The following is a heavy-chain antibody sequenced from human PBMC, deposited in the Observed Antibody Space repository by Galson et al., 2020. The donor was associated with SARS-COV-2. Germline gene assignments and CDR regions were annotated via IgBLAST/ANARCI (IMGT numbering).Heavy chain of an antibody. CDR2: IGGRGGST. D-gene: IGHD3-22*01. CDR1: GFTFSNYD. Sequence: GGSLRLSCAASGFTFSNYDMSWVRQAPGKGLEWVSAIGGRGGSTYYADSGKGRFTISRDNSKNTLYLQMNSLRAEDTAVYYCAKRDDSSGYPYYFDYWGQGALVAFSS. V-gene: IGHV3-23*01. CDR3: AKRDDSSGYPYYFDY. J-gene: IGHJ4*02.